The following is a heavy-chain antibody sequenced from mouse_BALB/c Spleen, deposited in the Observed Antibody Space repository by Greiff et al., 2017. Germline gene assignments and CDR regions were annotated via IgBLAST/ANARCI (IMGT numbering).Heavy chain of an antibody. CDR2: IWSGGST. CDR3: ARREATMIKGFAY. D-gene: IGHD2-4*01. CDR1: GFSLTSYG. Sequence: VQLQQSGPGLVQPSQSLSITCTVSGFSLTSYGVHWVRQSPGKGLEWLGVIWSGGSTDYNAAFISRLSISKDNSKSQVFFKMNSLQAKDTAIYYCARREATMIKGFAYWGQGTLVTVSA. J-gene: IGHJ3*01. V-gene: IGHV2-2*02.